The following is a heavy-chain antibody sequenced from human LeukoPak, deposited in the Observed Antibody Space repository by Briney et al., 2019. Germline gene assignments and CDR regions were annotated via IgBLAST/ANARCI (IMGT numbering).Heavy chain of an antibody. D-gene: IGHD1-26*01. CDR2: INPSGGST. J-gene: IGHJ4*02. CDR3: ARDSMGAMGY. CDR1: GYTFTSYY. Sequence: ASVKVSCKASGYTFTSYYMHWVRQAPGQGLEWMGIINPSGGSTSYAQKFQGRVTMTRDTSTSTVYMELSSLRSEDTTMYYCARDSMGAMGYWGQGTLVTVSS. V-gene: IGHV1-46*01.